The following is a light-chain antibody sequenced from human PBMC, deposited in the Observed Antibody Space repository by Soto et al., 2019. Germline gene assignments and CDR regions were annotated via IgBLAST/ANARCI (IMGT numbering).Light chain of an antibody. Sequence: DIQMTQSPSSLSASVGDRVTITCRASQSISSYLNWYQQKPGKAPKLLIYAASSLQSGVPSRFSGSGSGTDFTLTISRLQPEDFATYYCQQSYSTLTFGPGTKVDI. J-gene: IGKJ3*01. CDR3: QQSYSTLT. V-gene: IGKV1-39*01. CDR1: QSISSY. CDR2: AAS.